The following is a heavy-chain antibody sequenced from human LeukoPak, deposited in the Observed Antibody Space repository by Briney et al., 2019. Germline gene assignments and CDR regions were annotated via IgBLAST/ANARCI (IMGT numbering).Heavy chain of an antibody. CDR2: ISGSGDNT. D-gene: IGHD3-22*01. V-gene: IGHV3-23*01. CDR3: AKGSYYDSSGSFYFDY. CDR1: GFTFSSYA. J-gene: IGHJ4*02. Sequence: GGSLRLSCAASGFTFSSYAMSWVRQAPGKGLEWVSGISGSGDNTYYADSVKGRFTVSRDNSKNTLYVQVNSLGTEDTAAYYCAKGSYYDSSGSFYFDYWGQGTLVTVSS.